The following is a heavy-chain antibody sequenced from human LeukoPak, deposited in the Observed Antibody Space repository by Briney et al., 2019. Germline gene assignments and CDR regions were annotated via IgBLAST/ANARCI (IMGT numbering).Heavy chain of an antibody. CDR3: ARSVVVPAAPYWYFDL. CDR2: IIPIFGTA. V-gene: IGHV1-69*05. D-gene: IGHD2-2*01. J-gene: IGHJ2*01. CDR1: GGTFSSYA. Sequence: SVKLSCKASGGTFSSYAISWVRQAPGQGLEWMGGIIPIFGTANYAQKFQGRVTITTDESTSTAYMELSSLRSEDTAVYYCARSVVVPAAPYWYFDLWGRGTLVTVSS.